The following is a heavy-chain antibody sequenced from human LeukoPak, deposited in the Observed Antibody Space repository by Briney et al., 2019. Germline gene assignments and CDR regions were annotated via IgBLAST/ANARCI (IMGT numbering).Heavy chain of an antibody. CDR3: ARHAQKMLLWFGEYLHYFDY. CDR1: GGSISSSNW. Sequence: SETLSLTCAVSGGSISSSNWWSWVRQPPGQGLEWIGEIYHSGSTNYNPSLKSRVTISVDKSKNQFSLKLSSVTAADTAVYYCARHAQKMLLWFGEYLHYFDYWGQGTLVTVSS. CDR2: IYHSGST. J-gene: IGHJ4*02. D-gene: IGHD3-10*01. V-gene: IGHV4-4*02.